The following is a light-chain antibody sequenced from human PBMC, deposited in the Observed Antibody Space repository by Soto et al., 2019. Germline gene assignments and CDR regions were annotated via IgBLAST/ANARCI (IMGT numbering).Light chain of an antibody. J-gene: IGLJ2*01. CDR3: SSYTSSSILV. Sequence: QSALTQPASVSGSPGQSITISCTGTSSDVGGYNYVSWYQHHPGKAPKLLIYAVSNRPSGVSHRFSGSKSGNTASLTISGLQAEDEADYYCSSYTSSSILVFGGGTQRPS. CDR2: AVS. CDR1: SSDVGGYNY. V-gene: IGLV2-14*03.